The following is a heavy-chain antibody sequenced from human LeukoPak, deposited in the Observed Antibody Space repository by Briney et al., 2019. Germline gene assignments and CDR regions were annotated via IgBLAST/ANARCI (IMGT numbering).Heavy chain of an antibody. CDR2: IYTSGGT. J-gene: IGHJ4*02. CDR1: GGSVSSYY. D-gene: IGHD6-13*01. V-gene: IGHV4-4*07. Sequence: SETLSLTSTVSGGSVSSYYWSWIRQPAGKGLEWIWRIYTSGGTNYNPSLKSRVTMSVDTSKNQFSLKLSSVTAADTAVYYCARVSGTGIDYWGQGTLVTVSS. CDR3: ARVSGTGIDY.